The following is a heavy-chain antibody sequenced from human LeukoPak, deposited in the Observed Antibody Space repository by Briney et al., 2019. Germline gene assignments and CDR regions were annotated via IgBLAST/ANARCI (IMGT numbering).Heavy chain of an antibody. V-gene: IGHV4-34*01. D-gene: IGHD3-10*01. J-gene: IGHJ4*02. CDR2: INHSGST. CDR3: ARSGENLDY. Sequence: SETLSLTCAVYGGSFSGYYWSWIRQPPGKGLEWIGEINHSGSTNYNPSLESRVTISVDTSKNQFSLKLSSVTAADTAVYYCARSGENLDYWGQGTLVTVSS. CDR1: GGSFSGYY.